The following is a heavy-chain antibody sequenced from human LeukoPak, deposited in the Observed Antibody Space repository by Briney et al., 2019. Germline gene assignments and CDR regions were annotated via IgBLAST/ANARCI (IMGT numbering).Heavy chain of an antibody. CDR3: ARSAEMATILPFDY. J-gene: IGHJ4*02. V-gene: IGHV3-11*04. CDR1: GFTVSSNY. D-gene: IGHD5-24*01. CDR2: ISSSGSTI. Sequence: GGSLRLSCAASGFTVSSNYMSWIRQAPGKGLEWVSYISSSGSTIYYADSVKGRFTISRDNAKNSLYLQMNSLRAEDTAVYYCARSAEMATILPFDYWGQGTLVTVSS.